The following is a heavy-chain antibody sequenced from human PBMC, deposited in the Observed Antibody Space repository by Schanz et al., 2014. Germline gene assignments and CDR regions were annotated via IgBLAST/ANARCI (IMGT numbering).Heavy chain of an antibody. D-gene: IGHD5-18*01. CDR1: GGSISSSNW. V-gene: IGHV4-4*02. CDR3: ARRSVSPSGNSYGYVVAWFDP. CDR2: IYHSGST. Sequence: QVQLQESGPGLVKPSGTLSLTCAVSGGSISSSNWWSWVRQPPGKGLEWIGEIYHSGSTNYQPSLKVRVTISADKSKTQFSLKLRSVTAADTAVYYCARRSVSPSGNSYGYVVAWFDPWGQGTLVTVSS. J-gene: IGHJ5*02.